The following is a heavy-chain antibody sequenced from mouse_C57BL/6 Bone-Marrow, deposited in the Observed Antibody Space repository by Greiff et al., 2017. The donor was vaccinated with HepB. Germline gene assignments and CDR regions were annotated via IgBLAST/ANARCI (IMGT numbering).Heavy chain of an antibody. CDR2: IYPRDGST. V-gene: IGHV1-78*01. Sequence: VQGVESDAELVKPGASVKISCKVSGYTFTDHTIHWMKQRPEQGLEWIGYIYPRDGSTKYNEKFKGKATLTADKSSSTAYMQLNSLTSEDAAVYFCARRVDYYAMDYWGQGTSVTVSS. J-gene: IGHJ4*01. CDR3: ARRVDYYAMDY. D-gene: IGHD1-1*01. CDR1: GYTFTDHT.